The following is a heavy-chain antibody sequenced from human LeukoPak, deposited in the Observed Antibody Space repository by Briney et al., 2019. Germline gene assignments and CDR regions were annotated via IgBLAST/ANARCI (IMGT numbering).Heavy chain of an antibody. V-gene: IGHV1-2*02. CDR3: ARGWDVVVPAANVGVDY. J-gene: IGHJ4*02. CDR2: INPNSGGT. D-gene: IGHD2-2*01. CDR1: GYTFTGYY. Sequence: ASVKASCKASGYTFTGYYMHWVRQAPGQGLEWMGWINPNSGGTNYAQKFQGRVTMTRDTSISTAYMELSRLRSDDTAVYYCARGWDVVVPAANVGVDYWGQGTLVTVSS.